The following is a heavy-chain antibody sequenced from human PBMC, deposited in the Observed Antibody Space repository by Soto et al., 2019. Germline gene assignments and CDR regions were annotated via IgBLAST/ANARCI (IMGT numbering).Heavy chain of an antibody. J-gene: IGHJ4*02. V-gene: IGHV3-30*03. Sequence: QVQLVESGGGVVQPGRSLRVSCAASGFTFSDYGIYWVRQAPGKGLEWVALISYDGNNREYGDSVKGRFTISRDNSKNTLYLQTNSLRVEDTAVYYCTFGDNSFDYWGQGTLVTVSS. D-gene: IGHD1-20*01. CDR2: ISYDGNNR. CDR3: TFGDNSFDY. CDR1: GFTFSDYG.